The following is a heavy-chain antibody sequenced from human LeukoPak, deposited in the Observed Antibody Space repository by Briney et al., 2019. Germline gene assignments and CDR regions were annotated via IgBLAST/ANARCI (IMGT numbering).Heavy chain of an antibody. CDR3: ARAGNTRFDY. D-gene: IGHD2/OR15-2a*01. CDR1: GFTFNNFG. J-gene: IGHJ4*02. CDR2: ISGSGIST. V-gene: IGHV3-23*01. Sequence: PGGSLRLSCAASGFTFNNFGMSWVRQAPGKGLEWVSAISGSGISTYYADSVKGRFTISRDNSKNTLYLQMNSLRAEDTAVYYCARAGNTRFDYWGQGTLVTVSS.